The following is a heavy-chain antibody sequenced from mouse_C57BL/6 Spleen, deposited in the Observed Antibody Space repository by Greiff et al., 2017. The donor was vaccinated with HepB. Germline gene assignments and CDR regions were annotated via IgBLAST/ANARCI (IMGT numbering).Heavy chain of an antibody. CDR2: ISSGGSYT. J-gene: IGHJ2*01. CDR1: GFTFSSYG. V-gene: IGHV5-6*01. CDR3: ARDRGSADYFDY. Sequence: EVKVVESGGDLVKPGGSLKLSCAASGFTFSSYGMSWVRQTPDKRLEWVATISSGGSYTYYPDSVKGRFTISRDNAKNTLYLQMSSLKSEDTAMYYCARDRGSADYFDYWGQGTTLTVSS.